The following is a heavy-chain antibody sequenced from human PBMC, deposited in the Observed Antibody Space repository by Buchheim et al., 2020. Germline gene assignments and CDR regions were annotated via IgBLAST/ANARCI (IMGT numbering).Heavy chain of an antibody. Sequence: QLQLQESGPGLVKPSETLSLTCTVSGGSISSSSYYWGWIRQPPGKGLEWIGSIYYSGSTYYNPSLKSRVTISVDTSKNQFSLKLSSVTAADTAVYSCARDPVGKLQPFDYWGQGTL. CDR1: GGSISSSSYY. J-gene: IGHJ4*02. CDR3: ARDPVGKLQPFDY. V-gene: IGHV4-39*07. D-gene: IGHD5-24*01. CDR2: IYYSGST.